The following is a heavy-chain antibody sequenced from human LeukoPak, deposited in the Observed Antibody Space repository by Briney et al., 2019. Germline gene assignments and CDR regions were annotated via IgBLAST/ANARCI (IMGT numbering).Heavy chain of an antibody. D-gene: IGHD1-26*01. V-gene: IGHV4-34*01. CDR1: GGSFSGYY. CDR3: ARGRIVGATTREGGDY. CDR2: INHSGST. Sequence: PSETLSLTCAVYGGSFSGYYWSWIRQPPRKGLEWIGEINHSGSTNYNPSLKSRVTISVDTSKNQFSLKLSSVTAADTAVYYCARGRIVGATTREGGDYWGQGTLVTVSS. J-gene: IGHJ4*02.